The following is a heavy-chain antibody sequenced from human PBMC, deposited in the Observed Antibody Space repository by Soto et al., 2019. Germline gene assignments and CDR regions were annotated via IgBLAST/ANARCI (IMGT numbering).Heavy chain of an antibody. V-gene: IGHV1-69*01. D-gene: IGHD2-15*01. CDR2: IIPIFGTA. CDR1: GGTFSSYA. Sequence: QVQLVQSGAEVKKPGSSVKVSCKAPGGTFSSYAISWVRQAPGQGLEWMGGIIPIFGTANYAEKFQSRVTITTDESTSTGYMELSSLRSEDTAVYSCARSQGGSSSLDIYYYYYYGMDVWGKGPTVTVSS. J-gene: IGHJ6*04. CDR3: ARSQGGSSSLDIYYYYYYGMDV.